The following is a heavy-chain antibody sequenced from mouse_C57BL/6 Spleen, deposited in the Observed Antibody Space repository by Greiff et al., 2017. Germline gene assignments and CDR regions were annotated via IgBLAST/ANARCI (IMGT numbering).Heavy chain of an antibody. CDR3: ARDGDDYDGNYYGY. CDR2: ISDGGSYT. CDR1: GFTFSSYA. D-gene: IGHD2-4*01. V-gene: IGHV5-4*01. J-gene: IGHJ2*01. Sequence: EVKVVESGGGLVKPGGSLKLSCAASGFTFSSYAMSWVRQTPEKRLEWVATISDGGSYTYYPDNVKGRFTISRDNAKNNLYLQMSHLKSEDTAMYYCARDGDDYDGNYYGYWGQGTTLTVAS.